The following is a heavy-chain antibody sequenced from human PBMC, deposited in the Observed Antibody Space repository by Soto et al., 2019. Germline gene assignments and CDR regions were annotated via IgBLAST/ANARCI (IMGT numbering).Heavy chain of an antibody. CDR1: GFPFGGMA. Sequence: DVQLLESGGGLVQPGGSLRLSVEASGFPFGGMARAGVRRVPGRGREGASGISGGGISSHYADSVKGRFTVSRDNSKKTLYLQMNSPRAEDTAVYNCAKEPVGPDWYFDLWGRGTLVTVSS. CDR2: ISGGGISS. J-gene: IGHJ2*01. V-gene: IGHV3-23*01. CDR3: AKEPVGPDWYFDL.